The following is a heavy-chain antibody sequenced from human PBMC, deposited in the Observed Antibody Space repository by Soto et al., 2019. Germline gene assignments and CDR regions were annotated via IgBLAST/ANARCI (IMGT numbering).Heavy chain of an antibody. CDR1: GGSISSGDYY. J-gene: IGHJ4*02. CDR2: IYYSGIT. Sequence: TSETLSLTCTVSGGSISSGDYYWSWIRQPPGKGLEWIGYIYYSGITYYNPSLKSRVTISVDTSKNQFSLKLSSVTAADTAVYYCARSYKDGYLINWGQGTLVTVSS. D-gene: IGHD5-12*01. V-gene: IGHV4-30-4*01. CDR3: ARSYKDGYLIN.